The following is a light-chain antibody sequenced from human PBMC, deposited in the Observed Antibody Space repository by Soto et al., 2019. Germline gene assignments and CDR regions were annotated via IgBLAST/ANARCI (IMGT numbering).Light chain of an antibody. Sequence: DIQITHSPSSVSASQGDRVTLTCRASQGISTCFTWYQQKPGQAPKLLISEASILQSGVPSRFSGSGYGTDFTLTINSLQPEDFATYYCQQTNFSPLTFGEGTRLEIK. CDR3: QQTNFSPLT. J-gene: IGKJ5*01. V-gene: IGKV1-12*01. CDR1: QGISTC. CDR2: EAS.